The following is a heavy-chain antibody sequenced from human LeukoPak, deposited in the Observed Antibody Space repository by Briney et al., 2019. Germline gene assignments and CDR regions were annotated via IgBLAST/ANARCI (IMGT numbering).Heavy chain of an antibody. CDR1: GFTFSSYD. CDR2: ISYDGSNK. CDR3: AKEGYDSSGYYYP. Sequence: GGSLRLSCAASGFTFSSYDMNWVRQAPGKGLEWVAVISYDGSNKYYVDSVKGRFTISRDNSKNTLYLQMNSLRAEDTAVYYCAKEGYDSSGYYYPWGQGTLVTVSS. V-gene: IGHV3-30*18. J-gene: IGHJ5*02. D-gene: IGHD3-22*01.